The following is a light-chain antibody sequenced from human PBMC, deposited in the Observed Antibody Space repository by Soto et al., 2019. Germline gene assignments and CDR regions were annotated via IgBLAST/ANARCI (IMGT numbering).Light chain of an antibody. J-gene: IGKJ1*01. CDR3: QQRSNWPT. CDR2: DAS. Sequence: EIVLTQSPATLSLSPGERATLSCRASQSVSSYLAWYQQKPGQAPRLLIYDASNRATGIPARFSGSGSGTDFTLXXSXXEPEDFAVYYCQQRSNWPTFGQGTKVDIK. CDR1: QSVSSY. V-gene: IGKV3-11*01.